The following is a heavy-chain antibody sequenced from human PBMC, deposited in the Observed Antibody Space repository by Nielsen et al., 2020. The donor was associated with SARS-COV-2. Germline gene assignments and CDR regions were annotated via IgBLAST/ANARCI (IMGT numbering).Heavy chain of an antibody. J-gene: IGHJ1*01. V-gene: IGHV3-30*04. CDR3: ARGPEQQLVPEFFQH. CDR2: ISYDGSMK. CDR1: GFTFSRHA. D-gene: IGHD6-13*01. Sequence: GESLKISCAASGFTFSRHAMNWVRQAPGKGLEWVAVISYDGSMKYYADSVKGRFTISRDNSKNTLYLQMNSLRAEDTAVYYCARGPEQQLVPEFFQHWGQGTLVSVSS.